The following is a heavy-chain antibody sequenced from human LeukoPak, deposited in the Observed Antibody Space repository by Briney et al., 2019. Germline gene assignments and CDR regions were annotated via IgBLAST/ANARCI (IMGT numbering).Heavy chain of an antibody. J-gene: IGHJ4*02. CDR2: ISYDGSNK. D-gene: IGHD3-10*01. CDR1: GFTFSSYG. V-gene: IGHV3-30*03. Sequence: GRSLRLSCAASGFTFSSYGMHWVRQAPGKGLEWVAVISYDGSNKYYADSVKGRFTISRDNSKNTLYLQMNSLRAEDTAVYYCARPPMVRAPFDYWGQGTLVTVSS. CDR3: ARPPMVRAPFDY.